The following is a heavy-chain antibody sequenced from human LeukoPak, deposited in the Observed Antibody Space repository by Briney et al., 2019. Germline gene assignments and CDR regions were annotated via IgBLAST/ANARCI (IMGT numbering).Heavy chain of an antibody. CDR1: GGSITTTNY. CDR2: IYYRGST. V-gene: IGHV4-39*07. D-gene: IGHD3-22*01. Sequence: TSETLSLTCTVSGGSITTTNYWGWIRQPPGKGLEWVGRIYYRGSTSYNQSLKSRLTLSVDTSKNQFSLKLNSVSAADTAIYYCARDKGFYDSSGSWGWFDPWGQGTLVTVSS. CDR3: ARDKGFYDSSGSWGWFDP. J-gene: IGHJ5*02.